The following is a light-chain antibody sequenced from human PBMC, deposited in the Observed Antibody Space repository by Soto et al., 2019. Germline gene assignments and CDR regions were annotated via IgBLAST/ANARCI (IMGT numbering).Light chain of an antibody. CDR3: QQRSHWPRT. V-gene: IGKV3D-20*02. CDR1: QSVTNRY. J-gene: IGKJ1*01. Sequence: EIVLSQSPGTLSLSPGERATLSCRASQSVTNRYLAWYRQKPGQAPRLLIYGASTRATGIPARFSGSGSGTEFTLTISSLQSEDFAVYYCQQRSHWPRTFGQGTKVDIK. CDR2: GAS.